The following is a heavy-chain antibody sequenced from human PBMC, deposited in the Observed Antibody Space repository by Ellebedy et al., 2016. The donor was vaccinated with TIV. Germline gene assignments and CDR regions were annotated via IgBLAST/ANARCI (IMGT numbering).Heavy chain of an antibody. CDR1: GFSLSTSGVH. J-gene: IGHJ4*02. D-gene: IGHD1-1*01. V-gene: IGHV2-5*04. Sequence: SGPTLVXPTQTLTLTCTFSGFSLSTSGVHVGWVRQPPGKALEWLALIYWNDDKYYSPSLKTWLTLASDTSKNQVVLTMTNMDPVDTGTYYCVRYGAADSWGQGTLVTVSS. CDR2: IYWNDDK. CDR3: VRYGAADS.